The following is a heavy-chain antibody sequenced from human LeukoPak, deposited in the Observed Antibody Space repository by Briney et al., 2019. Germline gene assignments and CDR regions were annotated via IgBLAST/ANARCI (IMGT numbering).Heavy chain of an antibody. V-gene: IGHV4-59*06. CDR3: ARLRLKSVVPAARKNYYFDY. Sequence: PSETLSLTCTVSGGSISSYYWSWIRQPPGKGLEWIGYIYYSGSTYYNPSLKSRVTISVDTSKNQFSLKLSSVTAADTAVYYCARLRLKSVVPAARKNYYFDYWGQGTLVTVSS. CDR1: GGSISSYY. J-gene: IGHJ4*02. D-gene: IGHD2-2*01. CDR2: IYYSGST.